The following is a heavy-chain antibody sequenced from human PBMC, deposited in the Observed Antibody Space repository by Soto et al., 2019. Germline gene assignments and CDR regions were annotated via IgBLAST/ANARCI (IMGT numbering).Heavy chain of an antibody. D-gene: IGHD3-22*01. Sequence: PGGSLRLSCAASGFTFSSYWMSWVRQAPGKGLEWVANIKQDGSEKYYADSVKGRFTISRDNSKNTLYLQMNSLRAEDTAVYCCANSRAHYDSSGYPTHYFDYWGQGTLVTVSS. J-gene: IGHJ4*02. CDR2: IKQDGSEK. CDR1: GFTFSSYW. CDR3: ANSRAHYDSSGYPTHYFDY. V-gene: IGHV3-7*03.